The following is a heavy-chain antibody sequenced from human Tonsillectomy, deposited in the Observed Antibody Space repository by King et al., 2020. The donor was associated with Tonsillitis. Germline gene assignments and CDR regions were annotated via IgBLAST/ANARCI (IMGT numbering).Heavy chain of an antibody. Sequence: VQLVESGGGLVQPGRSLRLSCAASGFTFDDYAMHWVRQAPGKGLEWVSGISWTINSIGYAASVKGRFTISRDNAQNSLYLQMNSLRAEDTALYYCARRPGIDAFDIWGQGTMVTVSS. J-gene: IGHJ3*02. CDR2: ISWTINSI. V-gene: IGHV3-9*01. CDR1: GFTFDDYA. D-gene: IGHD6-13*01. CDR3: ARRPGIDAFDI.